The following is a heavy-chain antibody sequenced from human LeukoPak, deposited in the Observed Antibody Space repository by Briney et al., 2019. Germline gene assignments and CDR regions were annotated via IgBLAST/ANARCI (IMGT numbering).Heavy chain of an antibody. V-gene: IGHV3-48*01. J-gene: IGHJ6*04. CDR1: GFTFSSYS. D-gene: IGHD6-6*01. CDR2: ISSSSSTI. CDR3: ARDPNQRTAARLGMDV. Sequence: GGSLRLSCAASGFTFSSYSMNWVRQAPGKGLEWVSYISSSSSTIYYADSVKGRFTISRDNAKNSLYRQMNSLRAEDTAVYYCARDPNQRTAARLGMDVWGKGTTVTVSS.